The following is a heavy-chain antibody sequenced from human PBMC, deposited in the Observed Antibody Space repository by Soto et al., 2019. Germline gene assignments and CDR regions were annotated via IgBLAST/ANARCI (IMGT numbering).Heavy chain of an antibody. D-gene: IGHD3-3*01. CDR3: ARDLAGRLRFLEWLFPRPAFCFDY. Sequence: KQSPTLSLTCAISGDSVSSNSAAWNWIRQSPSRGLEWLGRTYYRSKWYNDYAVSVKSRITINPDTSKNQFSLQLNSVTPEDTAVYYCARDLAGRLRFLEWLFPRPAFCFDYWGQGTLVTVSS. CDR1: GDSVSSNSAA. V-gene: IGHV6-1*01. J-gene: IGHJ4*02. CDR2: TYYRSKWYN.